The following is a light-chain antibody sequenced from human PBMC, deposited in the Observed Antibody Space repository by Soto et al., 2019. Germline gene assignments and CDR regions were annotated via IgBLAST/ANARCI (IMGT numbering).Light chain of an antibody. CDR1: TGAVTSDHF. J-gene: IGLJ2*01. V-gene: IGLV7-46*01. CDR3: LLSYSDGYVI. Sequence: QAVVPQEPSLTVSPGGTVTLTCGSSTGAVTSDHFPYWFQQKPGQAPKTLIYDTYNRHSWTPARFSGSLLGGKAALTLSGAQPEDEADYYCLLSYSDGYVIFGGGTKLTVL. CDR2: DTY.